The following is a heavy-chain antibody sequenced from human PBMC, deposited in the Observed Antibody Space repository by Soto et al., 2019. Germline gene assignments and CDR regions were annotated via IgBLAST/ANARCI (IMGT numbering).Heavy chain of an antibody. CDR3: ARPPGYISDWYYFDL. CDR2: SRDKPQGYST. J-gene: IGHJ4*02. Sequence: EVQLVESGGGLVQPGGSLRLSCAGSGFTLSDHYIDWVRQAPGKGLEWVGRSRDKPQGYSTAYAASVKGRFTTSRDESKNSAYLQMNSLKTEDTAVYYCARPPGYISDWYYFDLWGQGTLVTVSS. D-gene: IGHD6-19*01. V-gene: IGHV3-72*01. CDR1: GFTLSDHY.